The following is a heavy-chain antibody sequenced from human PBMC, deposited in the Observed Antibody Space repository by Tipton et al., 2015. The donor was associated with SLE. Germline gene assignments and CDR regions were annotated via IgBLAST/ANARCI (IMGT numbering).Heavy chain of an antibody. V-gene: IGHV1-8*01. CDR2: MNPNVGNK. Sequence: QLVQSGAEVKKPGASVKVSCKASGDTFTGYDVNWVRQAPGQGLEWLGWMNPNVGNKGYADKFEGRVTISADTSISTVYMELSSLRSEDTALYYCARLRSGSQRRGYDIWGQGTMVAVPS. D-gene: IGHD3-22*01. CDR3: ARLRSGSQRRGYDI. J-gene: IGHJ3*02. CDR1: GDTFTGYD.